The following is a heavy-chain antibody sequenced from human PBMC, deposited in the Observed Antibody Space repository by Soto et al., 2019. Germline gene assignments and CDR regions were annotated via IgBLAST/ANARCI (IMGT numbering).Heavy chain of an antibody. D-gene: IGHD2-15*01. V-gene: IGHV3-23*01. J-gene: IGHJ3*02. CDR1: GFTFSSYA. CDR3: AKYYWGVRCSGGSCDDDAFDI. CDR2: ISGSGGST. Sequence: GGSLRLSCAASGFTFSSYAMSWVRQAPGKGLEWVSAISGSGGSTYYADSVKGRFTISRDNSKNTLYLQMNSLRAEDTAVYYCAKYYWGVRCSGGSCDDDAFDIWGQGTMVTVSS.